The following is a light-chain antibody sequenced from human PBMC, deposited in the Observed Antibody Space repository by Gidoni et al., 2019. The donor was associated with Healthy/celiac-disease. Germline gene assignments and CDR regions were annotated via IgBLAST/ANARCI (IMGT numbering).Light chain of an antibody. CDR1: SSNIGSNT. Sequence: QSVLTQPPSASGTPGQGVTISCSGSSSNIGSNTVNWYQQLPGTAPKLLIYSNNQRPSGVPDRCSGSKSGTSASLAISGLQSEDEADYYCAAWDDSLNAWVFGGGTKLTVL. CDR3: AAWDDSLNAWV. J-gene: IGLJ3*02. CDR2: SNN. V-gene: IGLV1-44*01.